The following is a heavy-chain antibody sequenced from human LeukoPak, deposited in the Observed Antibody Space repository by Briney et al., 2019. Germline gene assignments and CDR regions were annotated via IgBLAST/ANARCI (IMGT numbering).Heavy chain of an antibody. J-gene: IGHJ6*02. CDR1: GGSFTDYF. V-gene: IGHV4-34*01. D-gene: IGHD3-22*01. CDR2: INDYTGNT. Sequence: PSETLSLTCDVFGGSFTDYFWTWIRQSPGKGLEWNGEINDYTGNTNYNPSLNSQVSISLEKSKNQFSLELRSVTAADTAVYYCARGRIAKIVVVHSFHYGMDVWGQGTTVTVSS. CDR3: ARGRIAKIVVVHSFHYGMDV.